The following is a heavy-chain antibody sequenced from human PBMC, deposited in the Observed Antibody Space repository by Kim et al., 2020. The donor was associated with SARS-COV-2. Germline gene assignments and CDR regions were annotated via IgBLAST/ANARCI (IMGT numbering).Heavy chain of an antibody. V-gene: IGHV3-33*01. CDR3: ARDGGGYSYGYFY. Sequence: YADSVKGRFTISRDNSKNTLYLQMNSLRAEDTAVYYCARDGGGYSYGYFYWGQGTLVTVSS. D-gene: IGHD5-18*01. J-gene: IGHJ4*02.